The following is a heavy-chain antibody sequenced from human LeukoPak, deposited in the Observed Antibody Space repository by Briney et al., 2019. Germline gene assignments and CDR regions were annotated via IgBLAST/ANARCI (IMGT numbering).Heavy chain of an antibody. V-gene: IGHV4-59*01. CDR2: IYCSGST. D-gene: IGHD1-26*01. J-gene: IGHJ5*02. Sequence: SETLSLTCTVSGGSINTYYWSWIRQPPGKGLEWIGYIYCSGSTSNNPSLKSRVTISIDTSKNQFSLTLNSVTAADTAVYYCARLVGTTSGRFDPWGQGTLVTVSS. CDR1: GGSINTYY. CDR3: ARLVGTTSGRFDP.